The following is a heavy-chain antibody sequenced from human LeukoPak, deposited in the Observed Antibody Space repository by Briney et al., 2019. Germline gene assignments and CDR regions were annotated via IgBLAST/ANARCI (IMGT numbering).Heavy chain of an antibody. D-gene: IGHD3-3*01. CDR2: IGGSGAGT. J-gene: IGHJ3*01. V-gene: IGHV3-23*01. CDR3: ALHWSYDYWSEPFEF. Sequence: GGSLRLSCAASGFTFSSYAMSWVRQAPGRGLEWVSGIGGSGAGTYYGDSVKGRFTISRDNSKNTLWLQMNSLRAEDTALYYCALHWSYDYWSEPFEFRGQGTMAAVSS. CDR1: GFTFSSYA.